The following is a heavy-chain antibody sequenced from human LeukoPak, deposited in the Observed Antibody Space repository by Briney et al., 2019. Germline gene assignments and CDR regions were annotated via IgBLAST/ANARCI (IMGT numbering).Heavy chain of an antibody. CDR3: ARRSGSYYFDY. Sequence: SETLSLTCTVSGGSLSSYYWSWIRQPPGKGLEWIGYIYYSGSTNYNPSLKSRVTISVDTSKNQFSLKLSSVTAADTAVYYCARRSGSYYFDYWGQGTLVTVSS. CDR1: GGSLSSYY. J-gene: IGHJ4*02. D-gene: IGHD1-26*01. V-gene: IGHV4-59*08. CDR2: IYYSGST.